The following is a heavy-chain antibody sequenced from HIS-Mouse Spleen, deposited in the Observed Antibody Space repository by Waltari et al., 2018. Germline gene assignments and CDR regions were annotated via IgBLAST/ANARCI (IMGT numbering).Heavy chain of an antibody. D-gene: IGHD6-13*01. CDR2: IYYSGRT. CDR1: GGSISSSSYY. Sequence: QLQLQESGPGLVKPSETLSLTCTVSGGSISSSSYYWGWIRQPPGKGLEWIGSIYYSGRTYYNPYLKSRVTISVYTSKNQFSLKLSSVTAADTAVYYCAREIPYSSSWYDWYFDLWGRGTLVTVSS. CDR3: AREIPYSSSWYDWYFDL. J-gene: IGHJ2*01. V-gene: IGHV4-39*07.